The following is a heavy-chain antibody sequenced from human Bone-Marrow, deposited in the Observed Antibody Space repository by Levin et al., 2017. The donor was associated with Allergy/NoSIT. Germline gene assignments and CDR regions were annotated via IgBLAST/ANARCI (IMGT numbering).Heavy chain of an antibody. CDR1: GFTFSSYS. CDR2: ISSSSSYI. J-gene: IGHJ3*02. Sequence: PGGSLRLSCAASGFTFSSYSMNWVRQAPGKGLEWVSSISSSSSYIYYADSVKGRFTISRDNAKNSLYLQMNSLRAEDTAVYYCARDRGLRYFDWLSPTDAFDIWGQGTMVTVSS. CDR3: ARDRGLRYFDWLSPTDAFDI. D-gene: IGHD3-9*01. V-gene: IGHV3-21*01.